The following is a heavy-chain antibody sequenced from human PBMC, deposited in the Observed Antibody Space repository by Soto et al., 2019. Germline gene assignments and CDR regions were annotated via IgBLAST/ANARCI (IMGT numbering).Heavy chain of an antibody. V-gene: IGHV4-59*08. CDR3: AKNWNWGSLVH. J-gene: IGHJ4*02. Sequence: QVHLQESGPGLVKPSETLSLTCTVSGDSISTDYWSWIRQSPGKGLEWIGFIYYGGSTNYNPSLTSRVTISVDTPKNQFSLMLSSVTAADTAVYYCAKNWNWGSLVHWGQGTLVTVSS. CDR1: GDSISTDY. D-gene: IGHD7-27*01. CDR2: IYYGGST.